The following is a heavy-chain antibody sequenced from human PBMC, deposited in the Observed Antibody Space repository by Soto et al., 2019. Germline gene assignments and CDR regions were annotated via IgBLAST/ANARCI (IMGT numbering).Heavy chain of an antibody. CDR2: INAGNGNT. D-gene: IGHD3-22*01. Sequence: QVQLVQSGAEVKKPGASVKVSCKASGYTFTSYAMHWVRQAPGQRLEWMGWINAGNGNTKYSQKFQDRVTITRDTSASTAYMELSSLRSEDTAVYYCARVSGYYYWEYWGQGTLVTVSS. J-gene: IGHJ4*02. V-gene: IGHV1-3*01. CDR1: GYTFTSYA. CDR3: ARVSGYYYWEY.